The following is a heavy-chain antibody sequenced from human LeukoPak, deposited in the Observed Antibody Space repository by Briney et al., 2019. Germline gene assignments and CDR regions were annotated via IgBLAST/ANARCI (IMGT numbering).Heavy chain of an antibody. J-gene: IGHJ4*02. CDR1: GYTFTSYG. CDR3: ARVSGVEQQLEVVDY. Sequence: ASVKVSCKASGYTFTSYGISWVRQAPGQGLEWMGCISAYNGNTNYAQKLQGRVTMTTDTSTSTAYMELRSLRSDDTAVYYCARVSGVEQQLEVVDYWGQGTLVTVSS. V-gene: IGHV1-18*01. D-gene: IGHD6-13*01. CDR2: ISAYNGNT.